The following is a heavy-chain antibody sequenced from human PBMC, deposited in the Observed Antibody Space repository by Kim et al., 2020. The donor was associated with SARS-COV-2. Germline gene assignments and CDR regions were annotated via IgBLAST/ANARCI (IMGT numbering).Heavy chain of an antibody. J-gene: IGHJ6*02. CDR1: GGSITSTTYY. V-gene: IGHV4-39*01. Sequence: SETLSLTCTVSGGSITSTTYYWGWIRQPPGKGLEWIGSMSYGGNTYYNPSLKSRATISVDTSRSQFSLKLRSVTAADTAVYYCARDWRVSRDYYSYYGMDVWGQGTTVTVSS. CDR3: ARDWRVSRDYYSYYGMDV. CDR2: MSYGGNT. D-gene: IGHD3-9*01.